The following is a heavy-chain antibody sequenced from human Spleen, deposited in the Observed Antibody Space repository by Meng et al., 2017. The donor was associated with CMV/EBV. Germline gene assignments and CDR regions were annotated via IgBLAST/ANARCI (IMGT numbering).Heavy chain of an antibody. CDR1: GFIFSSYG. J-gene: IGHJ6*02. CDR3: ARRGDCSSTSCAMDV. D-gene: IGHD2-2*01. V-gene: IGHV3-30*02. CDR2: IRYDGTNK. Sequence: GESLKISCAASGFIFSSYGMHWVRQAPGKGLEWLSYIRYDGTNKYYADSVKGRFTISRDNSKNTLYLQMSSLRAEDTAAYHCARRGDCSSTSCAMDVGGQGTTVTVSS.